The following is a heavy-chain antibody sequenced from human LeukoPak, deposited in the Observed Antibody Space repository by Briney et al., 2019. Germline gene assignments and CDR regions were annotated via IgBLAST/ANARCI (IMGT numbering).Heavy chain of an antibody. CDR1: GYRFTSYW. CDR2: IYPGDSDT. D-gene: IGHD6-13*01. J-gene: IGHJ4*02. V-gene: IGHV5-51*01. Sequence: GESLKISCKGSGYRFTSYWIAWVRQMPGKGLEWMGIIYPGDSDTRYSPSFQGQVTISADKSISTAYLQWSSLKASDSAMYYCARRLAAAGSGDLDYWGQGTLVTVSS. CDR3: ARRLAAAGSGDLDY.